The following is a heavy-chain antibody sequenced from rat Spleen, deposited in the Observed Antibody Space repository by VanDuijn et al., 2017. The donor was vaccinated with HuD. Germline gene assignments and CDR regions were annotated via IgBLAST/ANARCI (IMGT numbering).Heavy chain of an antibody. CDR1: GFTFSNYW. CDR2: ISTDGGST. V-gene: IGHV5-58*01. D-gene: IGHD1-11*01. CDR3: AKEGFWLTFAC. Sequence: EVQLVESGGGLVQPGRSLKLSCAASGFTFSNYWMYWIRQAPGKGLEWVSSISTDGGSTYYIDSVKGRFTISRENAENNVYLQMKSLRAEDTATYYCAKEGFWLTFACCGQCTLVTVSS. J-gene: IGHJ3*01.